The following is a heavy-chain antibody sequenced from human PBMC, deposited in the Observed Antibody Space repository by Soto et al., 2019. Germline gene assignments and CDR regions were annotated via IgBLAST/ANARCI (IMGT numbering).Heavy chain of an antibody. J-gene: IGHJ5*02. CDR3: ARNLGLTTIAQYNWFDP. D-gene: IGHD1-26*01. Sequence: PAETLSLTCSFSVGSISVRDYCWGGIRQPPGRGLEYIGSLYYSGSTYYNPSVKGRVTISVDTSTNQFSLWLRSVTAADTAVYYCARNLGLTTIAQYNWFDPWGQGTTVTGSS. V-gene: IGHV4-39*01. CDR2: LYYSGST. CDR1: VGSISVRDYC.